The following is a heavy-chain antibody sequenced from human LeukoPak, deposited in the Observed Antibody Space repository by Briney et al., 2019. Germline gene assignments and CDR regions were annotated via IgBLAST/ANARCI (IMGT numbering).Heavy chain of an antibody. Sequence: PGGSLRLSCAASEFTFSTYSMNWVRQAPGKGLEWVSSISSSSRYIYYADSVKGRFTISRDNAKNSLYLQMNSLRAEDTAVYYCARGEYYYDSRGVLFDYWGQGTLVTVSS. D-gene: IGHD3-22*01. CDR2: ISSSSRYI. CDR3: ARGEYYYDSRGVLFDY. J-gene: IGHJ4*02. CDR1: EFTFSTYS. V-gene: IGHV3-21*04.